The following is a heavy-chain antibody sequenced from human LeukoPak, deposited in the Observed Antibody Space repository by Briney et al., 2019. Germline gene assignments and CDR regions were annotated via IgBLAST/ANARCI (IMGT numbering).Heavy chain of an antibody. CDR3: ARAPVIDCSGGSCDSDY. Sequence: ASVKVSCKASGYTFTSYAMHWVRQAPGQRLEWMGWINAGNGNTKYSQKFQGRVTITRDTSASTAYMELSSLRSEDTAVYYCARAPVIDCSGGSCDSDYWGQGTLVTVSS. CDR1: GYTFTSYA. V-gene: IGHV1-3*01. CDR2: INAGNGNT. J-gene: IGHJ4*02. D-gene: IGHD2-15*01.